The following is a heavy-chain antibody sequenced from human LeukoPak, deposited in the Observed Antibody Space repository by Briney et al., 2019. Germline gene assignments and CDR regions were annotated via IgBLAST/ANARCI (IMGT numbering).Heavy chain of an antibody. CDR2: INPGGSST. V-gene: IGHV3-74*01. D-gene: IGHD4-11*01. J-gene: IGHJ4*02. CDR1: GLTFSNYW. CDR3: ARSNQADDY. Sequence: GGSLRLSCAASGLTFSNYWMHWVRQVPGKGLVWISRINPGGSSTTYADSVKGRFTISRDNAKNTLYLQMNSLRAEDTAVYYCARSNQADDYWGQGTLVTVSS.